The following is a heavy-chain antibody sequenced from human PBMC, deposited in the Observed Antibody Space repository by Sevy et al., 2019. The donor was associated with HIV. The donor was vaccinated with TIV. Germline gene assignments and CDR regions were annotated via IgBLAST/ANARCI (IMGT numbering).Heavy chain of an antibody. J-gene: IGHJ4*02. D-gene: IGHD2-2*01. CDR1: GFTFSNYA. CDR2: FSFGCGKI. V-gene: IGHV3-23*01. CDR3: AREGCSKPHDY. Sequence: GGSLRLSCAASGFTFSNYAMSWVRQAPGKGLGWVSTFSFGCGKINYADSVKGRFTISRDNSKNTLYLQMNSLRAEDTALYYGAREGCSKPHDYWGQGTLVTVSS.